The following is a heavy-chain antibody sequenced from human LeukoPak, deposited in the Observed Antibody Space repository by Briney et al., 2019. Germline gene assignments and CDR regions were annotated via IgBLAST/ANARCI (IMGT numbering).Heavy chain of an antibody. D-gene: IGHD3-16*02. CDR1: GFTFSSYA. Sequence: GGSLRLSCAASGFTFSSYAMSWVRQAPGKGLAWVSGISGSGRSTHSAASVKGRFTISRDNSKNMLYLQMNSLRAEDTALYYCAKALDGYNGMDVWGQGTTVIVSS. J-gene: IGHJ6*02. CDR3: AKALDGYNGMDV. V-gene: IGHV3-23*01. CDR2: ISGSGRST.